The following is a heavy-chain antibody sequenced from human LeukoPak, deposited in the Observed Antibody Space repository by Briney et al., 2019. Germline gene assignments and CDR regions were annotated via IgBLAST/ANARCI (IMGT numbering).Heavy chain of an antibody. CDR3: ARGLNNWNIDVFDI. CDR1: GGSFSGYY. J-gene: IGHJ3*02. V-gene: IGHV4-34*01. Sequence: SETLSLTRAVYGGSFSGYYRSWIRQPPGKGLEWIGEIHHSGSTNYNPSLKSRVTISVDTSKNQFSLKLSSVTAAETAVYFCARGLNNWNIDVFDIWGQGTMVTVSS. D-gene: IGHD1/OR15-1a*01. CDR2: IHHSGST.